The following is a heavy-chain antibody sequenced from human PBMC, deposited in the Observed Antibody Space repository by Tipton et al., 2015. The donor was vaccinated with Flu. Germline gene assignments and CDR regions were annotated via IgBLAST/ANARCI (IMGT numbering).Heavy chain of an antibody. CDR1: GFTFSDYY. Sequence: SLRLSCAASGFTFSDYYMSWIRQAPGKGLEWVSYISSSGSTIYYADSAKGRLTISRDNAKNSLYLQMNSLRAEDTAVYYCARDGPYYDILTGREYFQHWGQGTLVTVSS. CDR3: ARDGPYYDILTGREYFQH. D-gene: IGHD3-9*01. J-gene: IGHJ1*01. V-gene: IGHV3-11*01. CDR2: ISSSGSTI.